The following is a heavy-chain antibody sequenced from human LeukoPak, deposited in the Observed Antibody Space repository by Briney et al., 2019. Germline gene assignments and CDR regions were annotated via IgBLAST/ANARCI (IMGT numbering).Heavy chain of an antibody. V-gene: IGHV3-48*01. CDR3: ARDPDYYDSSGSAFDI. CDR2: ISSSSSTI. D-gene: IGHD3-22*01. J-gene: IGHJ3*02. Sequence: GGSLRLSCAASGFTVSSNYMSWVRQAPGKGLEWVSYISSSSSTIYYADSVKGRFTISRDNAKNSLYLQMNSLRAEDTAVYYCARDPDYYDSSGSAFDIWGQGTMVTVSS. CDR1: GFTVSSNY.